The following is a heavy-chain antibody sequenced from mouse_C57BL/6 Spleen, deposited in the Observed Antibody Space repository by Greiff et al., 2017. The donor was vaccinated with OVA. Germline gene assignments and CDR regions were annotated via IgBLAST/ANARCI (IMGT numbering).Heavy chain of an antibody. CDR3: ARTGVYVSSSGYWYFDV. J-gene: IGHJ1*03. CDR1: GYTFTSYW. D-gene: IGHD1-1*01. CDR2: IDPSDSYT. V-gene: IGHV1-50*01. Sequence: VQLQQPGAELVKPGASVKLSCKASGYTFTSYWMQWVKQRPGQGLEWIGEIDPSDSYTNYNQKFKGKATLTVDPSSSPAYMQLSSLTSEDSAVYYCARTGVYVSSSGYWYFDVWGTGTTVTVSS.